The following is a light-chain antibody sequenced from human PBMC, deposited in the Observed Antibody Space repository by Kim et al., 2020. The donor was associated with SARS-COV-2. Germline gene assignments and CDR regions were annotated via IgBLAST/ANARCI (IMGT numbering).Light chain of an antibody. CDR3: QQYGISPHT. CDR1: QSVRSNF. Sequence: EIVLTQSPGTLSVSPGDSATLSCRASQSVRSNFLAWYQQRPGQAPRLLIFGASSRATGVPHRFSGSLSGTEFILTINRLEPEDFAVYYCQQYGISPHTFGQGTKLEI. CDR2: GAS. V-gene: IGKV3-20*01. J-gene: IGKJ2*01.